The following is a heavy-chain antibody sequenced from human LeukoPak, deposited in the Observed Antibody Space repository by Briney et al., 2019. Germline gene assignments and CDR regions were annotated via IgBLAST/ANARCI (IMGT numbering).Heavy chain of an antibody. D-gene: IGHD3-22*01. CDR1: GGSISSSSYY. V-gene: IGHV4-39*07. CDR2: IYYSGST. Sequence: SETLSLTCTVSGGSISSSSYYWGWIRQPPGKGLEWIGSIYYSGSTYYNPSLKSRVTISVDTSKNQFSLKLSSVTAADTAVYYCARAILYYDSSGYIDYWGQGTLVTVSS. CDR3: ARAILYYDSSGYIDY. J-gene: IGHJ4*02.